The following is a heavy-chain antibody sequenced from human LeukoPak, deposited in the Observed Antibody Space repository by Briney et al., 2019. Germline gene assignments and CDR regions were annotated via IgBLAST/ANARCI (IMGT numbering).Heavy chain of an antibody. CDR3: ARDLCGQLVLPSPDYFDY. Sequence: GGSLRLSCAASGFTFSSYSMNWVRQAPGKGLEWVSYISSSSSTIYYADSVKGRFTISRDNAKNSLYLQMNSLRAEDTAVYYCARDLCGQLVLPSPDYFDYWGQGTLVTVSS. CDR1: GFTFSSYS. J-gene: IGHJ4*02. D-gene: IGHD6-6*01. CDR2: ISSSSSTI. V-gene: IGHV3-48*01.